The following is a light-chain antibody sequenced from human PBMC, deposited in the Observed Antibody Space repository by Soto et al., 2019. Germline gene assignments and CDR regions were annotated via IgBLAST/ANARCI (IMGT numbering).Light chain of an antibody. V-gene: IGKV3-20*01. CDR1: QNIRGNE. Sequence: EVVLTQSPCTLSLSPGERATLSCRASQNIRGNELAWYQQKPGQAPRLLIYRGSSRATGIPDRFRGRGSGTDFTLTISRLEPEDFAVYYCQDYGTSAPWTFGQGTKVEIK. J-gene: IGKJ1*01. CDR2: RGS. CDR3: QDYGTSAPWT.